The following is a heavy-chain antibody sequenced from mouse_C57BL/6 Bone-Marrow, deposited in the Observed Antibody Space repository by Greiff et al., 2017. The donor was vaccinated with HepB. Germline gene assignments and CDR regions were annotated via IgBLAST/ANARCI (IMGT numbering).Heavy chain of an antibody. D-gene: IGHD1-1*01. Sequence: EVQLVESGGGLVKPGGSLKLSCAASGFTFSSYAMSWVRQTPEKRLEWVATISDGGSYTYYPDNVKGRFTISRDNAKNNLYLQMSHLKSEDTAMYYCARDEYYGSSYYWYFDVWGTGTTVTVSS. CDR1: GFTFSSYA. J-gene: IGHJ1*03. CDR3: ARDEYYGSSYYWYFDV. V-gene: IGHV5-4*01. CDR2: ISDGGSYT.